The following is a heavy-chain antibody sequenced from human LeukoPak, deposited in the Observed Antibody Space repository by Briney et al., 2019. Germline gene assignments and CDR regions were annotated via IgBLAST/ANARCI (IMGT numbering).Heavy chain of an antibody. CDR2: IHPSGGST. D-gene: IGHD5-18*01. Sequence: ASVKLSCKASGYIFTNQYMHWVRQAPGQGLEWMGVIHPSGGSTSYAPKFQGRVVMTKDTSTSTVYLDLSSLRFEDTALYYCARMGMDSAMVTNFFDSWGQGTMVTVSS. CDR1: GYIFTNQY. J-gene: IGHJ4*02. CDR3: ARMGMDSAMVTNFFDS. V-gene: IGHV1-46*01.